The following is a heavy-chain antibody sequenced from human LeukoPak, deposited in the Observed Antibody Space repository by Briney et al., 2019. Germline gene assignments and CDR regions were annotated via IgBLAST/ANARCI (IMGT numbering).Heavy chain of an antibody. D-gene: IGHD2-2*01. V-gene: IGHV3-30*02. CDR1: GFTFSSYG. CDR3: AKLGPPLSSTSRLIDY. Sequence: PGGSLRLSCAASGFTFSSYGMHWVRQAPGKGLEWVAFIRYDGSNKYYAGSVKGRFTISRDNSKNTLYLQMNSLRAEDTAVYYCAKLGPPLSSTSRLIDYWGQGTLVTVSS. J-gene: IGHJ4*02. CDR2: IRYDGSNK.